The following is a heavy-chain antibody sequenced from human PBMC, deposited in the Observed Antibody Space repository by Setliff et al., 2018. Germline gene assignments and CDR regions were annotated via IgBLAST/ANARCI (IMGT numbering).Heavy chain of an antibody. CDR3: ARIRGPTGNCQEAFDI. CDR2: IHYSGNT. V-gene: IGHV4-59*01. J-gene: IGHJ3*02. CDR1: GGSINRDY. Sequence: ETLSLTCSVSGGSINRDYWNWIRQPPGKGLEWLGYIHYSGNTNYNPSLKSRVTISVDTSKSQFSLKLTSVTAADTAVYYCARIRGPTGNCQEAFDIWSEGTMVTVSS. D-gene: IGHD1-1*01.